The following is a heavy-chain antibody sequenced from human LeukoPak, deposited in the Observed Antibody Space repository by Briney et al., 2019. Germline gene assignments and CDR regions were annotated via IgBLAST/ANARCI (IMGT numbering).Heavy chain of an antibody. CDR2: IYSSGGT. V-gene: IGHV4-4*07. D-gene: IGHD6-13*01. J-gene: IGHJ3*02. Sequence: SETLSLTCTVSGGSISSYFWSWIRQPAGKGLEWIGRIYSSGGTDYNPSLKSRVTMSVDTSKNQFSLKLSSVTAADTAVYYCARGIAAASERAFDIWGQGTMVTVSS. CDR1: GGSISSYF. CDR3: ARGIAAASERAFDI.